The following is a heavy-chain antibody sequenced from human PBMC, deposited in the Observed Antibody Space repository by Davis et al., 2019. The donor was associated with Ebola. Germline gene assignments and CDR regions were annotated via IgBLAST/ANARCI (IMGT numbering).Heavy chain of an antibody. CDR3: ARGGSGSGWHYFDI. J-gene: IGHJ4*02. Sequence: GGSLRLSCAASGFTFSSYAMSWVRQAPGKGLEWVSAISGSGGNTYYADSVKGRFTISRDNSKNTLSLQMNSLRAEDTAVYYCARGGSGSGWHYFDIWGQGTLVTVSS. D-gene: IGHD6-19*01. CDR1: GFTFSSYA. V-gene: IGHV3-23*01. CDR2: ISGSGGNT.